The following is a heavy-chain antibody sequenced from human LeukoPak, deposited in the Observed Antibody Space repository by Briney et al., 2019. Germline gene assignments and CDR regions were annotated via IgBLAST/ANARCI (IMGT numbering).Heavy chain of an antibody. CDR1: GFTFSSYA. CDR2: ISGSGGST. Sequence: GGSLRLSCAASGFTFSSYAMSWVRQAPGKGLEWVSAISGSGGSTYYADSVKGRFTISRDNSKNTLYLQMNSLRAEDTAVYYCANLYYCDSSGYYKDLFDYWGQGTLVTVSS. J-gene: IGHJ4*02. V-gene: IGHV3-23*01. CDR3: ANLYYCDSSGYYKDLFDY. D-gene: IGHD3-22*01.